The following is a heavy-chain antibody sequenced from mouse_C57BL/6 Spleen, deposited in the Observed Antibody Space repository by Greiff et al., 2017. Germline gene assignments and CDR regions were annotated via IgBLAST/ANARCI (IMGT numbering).Heavy chain of an antibody. CDR1: GYSFTGYY. CDR2: INPSTGGT. CDR3: ARDIGRDYYAMDY. Sequence: EVKLVESGPELVKPGASVKISCKASGYSFTGYYMNWVKQSPEKSLEWIGEINPSTGGTTYNQKFKAKATLTVDKSSSTAYMQLKSLTSEDSAVYYCARDIGRDYYAMDYWGQGTSVTVSS. J-gene: IGHJ4*01. D-gene: IGHD2-14*01. V-gene: IGHV1-42*01.